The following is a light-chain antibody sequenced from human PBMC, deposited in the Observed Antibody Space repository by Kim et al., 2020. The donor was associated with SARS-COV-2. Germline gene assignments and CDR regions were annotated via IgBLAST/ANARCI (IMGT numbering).Light chain of an antibody. CDR3: GQYATFPRT. J-gene: IGKJ1*01. Sequence: DIQMTQSPSAMSASVGYRVTITCRASRDINNFLGWFQQKPGEAPKRLIHAASSLQSGVPSRFSGSGSGTEFTLTISSLQPEDFATYYCGQYATFPRTFGQGTKVDIK. CDR2: AAS. V-gene: IGKV1-17*03. CDR1: RDINNF.